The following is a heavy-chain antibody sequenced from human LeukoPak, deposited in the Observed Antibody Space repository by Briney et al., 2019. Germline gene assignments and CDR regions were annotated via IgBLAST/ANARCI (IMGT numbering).Heavy chain of an antibody. V-gene: IGHV4-59*08. CDR2: IYYSGST. D-gene: IGHD5-12*01. J-gene: IGHJ4*02. CDR3: AGGVEMATPFDY. CDR1: GGSISSYY. Sequence: SETLSLTCTVSGGSISSYYWSWIRQPPGKGLEWIGYIYYSGSTNYNPSLKSRVTISVDTSKNQFSLKLSSVTAADTAVYYCAGGVEMATPFDYWGQGTLVTVSS.